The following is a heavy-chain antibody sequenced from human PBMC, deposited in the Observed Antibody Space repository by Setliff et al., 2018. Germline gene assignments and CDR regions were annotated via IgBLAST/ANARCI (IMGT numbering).Heavy chain of an antibody. CDR3: AKDQCYGGSCYAPMYSLDY. V-gene: IGHV3-23*01. D-gene: IGHD2-15*01. Sequence: GGSLRLSCAASGFTFFSYTMNWVRQAPGKGLEWVSAITDDGDTTHYAGSVKGRFTIDRDNTNSKLYLQMNSLRVEDTAVYYCAKDQCYGGSCYAPMYSLDYWGQGSLVTVSS. J-gene: IGHJ4*02. CDR1: GFTFFSYT. CDR2: ITDDGDTT.